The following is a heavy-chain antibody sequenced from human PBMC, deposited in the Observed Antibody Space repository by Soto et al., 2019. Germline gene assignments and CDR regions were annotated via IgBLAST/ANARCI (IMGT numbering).Heavy chain of an antibody. J-gene: IGHJ4*02. Sequence: ASVKVSCKAAGYTFTSYAMHWVRQAPGQRLEWMGWINAGNGNTKYSQKFQGRVTITRDTSASTAYMELSSLRSEDTAVYYCARDGYCSGGSCYSGLDYWGQGTLVTVSS. D-gene: IGHD2-15*01. CDR3: ARDGYCSGGSCYSGLDY. V-gene: IGHV1-3*01. CDR1: GYTFTSYA. CDR2: INAGNGNT.